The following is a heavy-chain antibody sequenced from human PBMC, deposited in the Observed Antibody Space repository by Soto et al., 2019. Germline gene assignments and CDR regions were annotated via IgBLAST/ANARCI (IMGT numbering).Heavy chain of an antibody. CDR3: TTTSSGWTTWYFDY. CDR2: ISGSGGST. V-gene: IGHV3-23*01. Sequence: PGGSLRLSCAASGFTFSSYAMSWVRQAPGKGLEWVSAISGSGGSTYYADSVKGRFTISRDNSKNTLYLQMNSLRAEDTAVYYCTTTSSGWTTWYFDYWGQGTLVTVSS. J-gene: IGHJ4*02. CDR1: GFTFSSYA. D-gene: IGHD6-19*01.